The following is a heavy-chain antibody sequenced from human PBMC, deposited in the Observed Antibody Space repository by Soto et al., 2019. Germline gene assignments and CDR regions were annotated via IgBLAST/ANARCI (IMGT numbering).Heavy chain of an antibody. CDR2: IWYDGSNK. CDR1: GFTFSSYG. D-gene: IGHD6-13*01. V-gene: IGHV3-33*01. Sequence: GGSLRLSCAASGFTFSSYGMHWVRQAPGKGLEWVAVIWYDGSNKYYADSVKGRFTISRDNSKNTLYLQMNSLRAEDTAVYYCASSRAAAGNRALDYWGQGTLVTVSS. J-gene: IGHJ4*02. CDR3: ASSRAAAGNRALDY.